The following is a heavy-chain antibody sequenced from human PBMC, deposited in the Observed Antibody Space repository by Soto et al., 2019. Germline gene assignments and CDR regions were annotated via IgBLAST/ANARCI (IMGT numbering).Heavy chain of an antibody. CDR3: ARDATHVYCSSTSCYPLLDP. D-gene: IGHD2-2*01. CDR1: GFTFSSYG. J-gene: IGHJ5*02. V-gene: IGHV3-33*08. Sequence: GGSLRLSCAGSGFTFSSYGMHWVRQAPGKGLEWVAVIWYDGSNKYYADSVKGRFTISRDNSKNTLYLQMNSLRAEDTAVYYCARDATHVYCSSTSCYPLLDPWGQGTLVTVSS. CDR2: IWYDGSNK.